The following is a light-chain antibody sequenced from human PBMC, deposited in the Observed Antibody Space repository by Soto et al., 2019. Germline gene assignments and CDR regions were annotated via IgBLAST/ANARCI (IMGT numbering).Light chain of an antibody. CDR3: AAWDDSLSGYV. CDR1: SSNIGGNA. CDR2: SNN. V-gene: IGLV1-44*01. J-gene: IGLJ1*01. Sequence: PVLTQPPSASGTPGQRVTISCSGSSSNIGGNAVNWYQQLPGTTPKLLIYSNNQRPSGVPDRFSGSKSGTSASLAISGLQSEDEADYYCAAWDDSLSGYVFGTGTKVTVL.